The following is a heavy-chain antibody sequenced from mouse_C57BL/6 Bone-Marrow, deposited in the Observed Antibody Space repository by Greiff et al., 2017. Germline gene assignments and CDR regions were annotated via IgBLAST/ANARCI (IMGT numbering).Heavy chain of an antibody. D-gene: IGHD1-1*01. CDR2: IDPNSGGT. CDR1: GYTFTSYW. J-gene: IGHJ4*01. V-gene: IGHV1-72*01. Sequence: QVHVKQPGAELVKPGASVKMSCKASGYTFTSYWMHWVKQRPGRGLEWIGRIDPNSGGTKYNEKVKSKATLTVDKPSSTAYMQLSSLTSEDSAVYYCARERLRTVVATGAMDYWGQVTSVTVSS. CDR3: ARERLRTVVATGAMDY.